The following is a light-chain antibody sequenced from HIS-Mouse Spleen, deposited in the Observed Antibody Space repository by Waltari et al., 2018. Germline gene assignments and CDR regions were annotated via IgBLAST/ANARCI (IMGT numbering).Light chain of an antibody. V-gene: IGLV2-8*01. CDR1: SSDVGGYNY. CDR3: SSYAGSNNLV. J-gene: IGLJ2*01. Sequence: QSALTQPPSASGSPGQSVTISCPGTSSDVGGYNYAPWYQQHPGKAPKLMIYEVSKRPSGVPDRFSGSKSGNTASLTVSGLQAEDEADYYCSSYAGSNNLVFGGGTKLTVL. CDR2: EVS.